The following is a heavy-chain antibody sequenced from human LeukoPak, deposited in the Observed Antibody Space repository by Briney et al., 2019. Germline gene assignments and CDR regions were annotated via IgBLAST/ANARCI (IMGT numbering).Heavy chain of an antibody. CDR2: IYSSGNT. CDR1: GGSISSYD. Sequence: SETLSLTCTVSGGSISSYDWSWIRQPAGNGLGWIGCIYSSGNTNYNPSLKSRVTLSVDTSKKQFSLKLTSVTAADTAVFYCARVYDSTGYYLDYWGQGTPVTVSS. CDR3: ARVYDSTGYYLDY. J-gene: IGHJ4*02. V-gene: IGHV4-4*07. D-gene: IGHD3-22*01.